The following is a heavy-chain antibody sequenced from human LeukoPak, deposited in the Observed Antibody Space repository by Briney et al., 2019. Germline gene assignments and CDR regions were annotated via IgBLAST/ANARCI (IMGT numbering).Heavy chain of an antibody. CDR2: IKQDGSEK. CDR1: GLTFSSYW. J-gene: IGHJ4*02. CDR3: ARDPGRKYSSPY. Sequence: GGSLRLSCAASGLTFSSYWMSWVRQAPGKGLEWMANIKQDGSEKYYVDSVKGRFTISRDNAKNSLYLQMNSLRAEDTAVYYCARDPGRKYSSPYWGQGTLVTVSS. D-gene: IGHD6-6*01. V-gene: IGHV3-7*01.